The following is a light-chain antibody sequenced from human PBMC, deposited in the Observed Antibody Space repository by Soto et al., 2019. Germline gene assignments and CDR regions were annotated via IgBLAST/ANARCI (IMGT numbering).Light chain of an antibody. CDR3: QQRSNWPPWT. CDR1: QSFSIY. J-gene: IGKJ1*01. Sequence: EIVLTQSPATLSLSLGERATLSCRASQSFSIYLNWYQQKPGQAPRLLIYDASNWATGIPARFSGSGSGTDFTLTISSLEPEDFAVYYCQQRSNWPPWTFGQGTKVDIK. V-gene: IGKV3-11*01. CDR2: DAS.